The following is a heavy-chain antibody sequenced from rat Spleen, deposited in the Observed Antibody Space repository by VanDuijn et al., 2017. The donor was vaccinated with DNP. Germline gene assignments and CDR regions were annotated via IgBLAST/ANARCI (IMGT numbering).Heavy chain of an antibody. V-gene: IGHV5-29*01. D-gene: IGHD1-11*01. Sequence: EVQLVESGGGLVQPGRSLKLSCAASGFTFRNYDMAWVRQAPTKGLEWVATILYDGSITYYGDSVKGRFTISRDNAKSTLYLQMDSLRSEDTATYYCARQLTTEGIVSPFAYWGQGTLVTVSS. CDR2: ILYDGSIT. J-gene: IGHJ3*01. CDR3: ARQLTTEGIVSPFAY. CDR1: GFTFRNYD.